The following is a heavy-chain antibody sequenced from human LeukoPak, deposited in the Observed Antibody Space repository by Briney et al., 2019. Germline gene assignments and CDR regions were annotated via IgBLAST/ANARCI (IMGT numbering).Heavy chain of an antibody. CDR2: VSYGGST. CDR1: GDSITNSY. J-gene: IGHJ5*01. D-gene: IGHD4-17*01. Sequence: SETLSLTCTVSGDSITNSYWNWIRQPPGRGLEWIGRVSYGGSTNYNPSLKSRVIISRDTSKNQFSLELTSVTAADTAIYYCAKRIIEARENGDSNWLDPWGQGTLVTVSS. V-gene: IGHV4-59*08. CDR3: AKRIIEARENGDSNWLDP.